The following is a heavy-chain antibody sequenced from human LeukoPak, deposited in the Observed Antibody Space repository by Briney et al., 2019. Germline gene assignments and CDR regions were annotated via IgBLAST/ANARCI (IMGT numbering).Heavy chain of an antibody. CDR3: AARVEYSLL. Sequence: GGSLRLSCAASGFTFSSYGMSWVRQAPGKGPEFVSGISASGDGTCYAASVKGRFTISRDSSKNTLYLQMNSLRAEDTAVYYCAARVEYSLLWGQGTLVTVSS. J-gene: IGHJ4*02. CDR2: ISASGDGT. V-gene: IGHV3-23*01. CDR1: GFTFSSYG. D-gene: IGHD5-18*01.